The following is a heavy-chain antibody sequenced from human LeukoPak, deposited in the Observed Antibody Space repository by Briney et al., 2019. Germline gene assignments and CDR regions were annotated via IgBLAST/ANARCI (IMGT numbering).Heavy chain of an antibody. Sequence: PGGSLRLSCAASGFSFINYGTHWVRQAPGKGLEWLAFMPFGGNDKYYADSVRGRFTISRDNSKSTLFLQMNSLRPEDTAVYYCVKDDGGTYDYWGQGTLVTVSS. V-gene: IGHV3-30*02. CDR2: MPFGGNDK. CDR1: GFSFINYG. D-gene: IGHD1-26*01. J-gene: IGHJ4*02. CDR3: VKDDGGTYDY.